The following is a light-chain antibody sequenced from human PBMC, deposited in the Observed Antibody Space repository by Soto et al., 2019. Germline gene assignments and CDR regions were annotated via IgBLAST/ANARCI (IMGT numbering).Light chain of an antibody. CDR3: QTWDSSGTGV. V-gene: IGLV3-1*01. CDR2: QDT. Sequence: SYELTQPPSVSVPPGQTASITCSGDKVADKYIYWYQQKPGQTPVLVIFQDTKRPSGIPERFSGSNSGNTATLTISETQALDEADYYCQTWDSSGTGVFGPGTKLTVL. CDR1: KVADKY. J-gene: IGLJ1*01.